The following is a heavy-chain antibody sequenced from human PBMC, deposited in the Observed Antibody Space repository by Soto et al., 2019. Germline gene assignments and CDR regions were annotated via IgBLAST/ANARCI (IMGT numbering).Heavy chain of an antibody. D-gene: IGHD5-18*01. CDR3: ALGGYNYGRPFDF. V-gene: IGHV4-59*01. J-gene: IGHJ4*02. Sequence: ETLCLTCRVSGGSTSNYHYSWIRQSPGKGLEWIGYVYHRGTTYYTPSLKSRVNMSVDTSTNEFYLNLKSVTAADTAVYYCALGGYNYGRPFDFWGQGTLVTVSS. CDR1: GGSTSNYH. CDR2: VYHRGTT.